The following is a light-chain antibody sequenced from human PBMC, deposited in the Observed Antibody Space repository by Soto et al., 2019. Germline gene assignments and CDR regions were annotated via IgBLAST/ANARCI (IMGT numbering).Light chain of an antibody. J-gene: IGKJ1*01. V-gene: IGKV3-20*01. CDR3: QPDGSPPRT. Sequence: EIVLTQSPGTLSLSPGERATLSCRASQSVSSSYLAWYQQKPGQAPRLLIYGASSRATGIPDRVSGSGSGTDFTLTISRLQPDAFAVSYGQPDGSPPRTVGQGPKVNIK. CDR2: GAS. CDR1: QSVSSSY.